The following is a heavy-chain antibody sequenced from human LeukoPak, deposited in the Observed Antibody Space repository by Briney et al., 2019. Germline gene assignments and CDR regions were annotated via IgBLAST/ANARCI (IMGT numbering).Heavy chain of an antibody. CDR3: ARDQVFGVATGKTCFAP. Sequence: SETLSLTCTVSGGSISSGDYYWSWIRQPPGKGLEWIGYIYYSGSTYYNPSLKSRVTISVDTSKNQFSLKLSSVTAADTAVYYCARDQVFGVATGKTCFAPWGQGPLVTVSS. CDR2: IYYSGST. J-gene: IGHJ5*02. V-gene: IGHV4-30-4*01. D-gene: IGHD3-3*01. CDR1: GGSISSGDYY.